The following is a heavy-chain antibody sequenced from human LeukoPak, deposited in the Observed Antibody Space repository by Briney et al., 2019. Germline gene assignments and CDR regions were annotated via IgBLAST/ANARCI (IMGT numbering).Heavy chain of an antibody. CDR1: GFTFSSYW. CDR3: ARDPGQQWFDFFDY. J-gene: IGHJ4*02. Sequence: GGSLRLSCAASGFTFSSYWMHWVRQAPGKALVWVSRINSDGSSTSYADSVKGRFTISRDNAKNTLYLQMSSLRAEDTAVYYCARDPGQQWFDFFDYWGQGTLVTVSS. D-gene: IGHD6-19*01. V-gene: IGHV3-74*01. CDR2: INSDGSST.